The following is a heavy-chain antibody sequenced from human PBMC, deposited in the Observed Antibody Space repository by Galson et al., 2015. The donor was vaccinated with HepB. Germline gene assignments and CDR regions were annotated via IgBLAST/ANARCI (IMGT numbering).Heavy chain of an antibody. J-gene: IGHJ5*02. V-gene: IGHV1-69*02. CDR1: GGTFSSYT. Sequence: SVKVSCKASGGTFSSYTISWVRQAPGQGLEWMGRIIPILGIANYAQKFQGRVTITADKSTSTAYMELSSLRSEDTAVYYCARVGGLVGGFDPWGQGTLVTVSS. CDR2: IIPILGIA. CDR3: ARVGGLVGGFDP. D-gene: IGHD6-19*01.